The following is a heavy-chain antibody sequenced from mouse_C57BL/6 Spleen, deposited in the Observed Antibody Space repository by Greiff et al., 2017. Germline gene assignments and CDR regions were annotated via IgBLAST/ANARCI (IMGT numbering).Heavy chain of an antibody. J-gene: IGHJ4*01. V-gene: IGHV5-12*01. CDR3: ARHSSGYAMDY. Sequence: EVQVVESGGGLVQPGGSLKLSCAASGFTFSDYYMYWVRQTPEKRLEWVAYISNGGGSTYYPDTVKGRFTISRDNAKNTLYLQMSRLKSEDTAMYYCARHSSGYAMDYWGQGTSVTVSS. D-gene: IGHD3-2*02. CDR1: GFTFSDYY. CDR2: ISNGGGST.